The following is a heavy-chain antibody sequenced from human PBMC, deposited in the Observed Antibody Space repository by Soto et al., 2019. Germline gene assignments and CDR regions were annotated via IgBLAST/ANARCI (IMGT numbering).Heavy chain of an antibody. CDR3: ARRRDASGSYFDS. D-gene: IGHD3-10*01. CDR2: INDSGGST. J-gene: IGHJ4*02. CDR1: GFTFSNFA. Sequence: HPGGSLRLSCAASGFTFSNFAMSWVRQAPGKGLEWVSAINDSGGSTYSADSVKGRFTISRDNSKNTLYLQMNSLRADDTAVYYCARRRDASGSYFDSWSQGTLVTVSS. V-gene: IGHV3-23*01.